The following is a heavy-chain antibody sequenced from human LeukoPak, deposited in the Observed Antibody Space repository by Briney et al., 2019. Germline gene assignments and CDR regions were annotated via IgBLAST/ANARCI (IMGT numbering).Heavy chain of an antibody. CDR2: IYYSGST. D-gene: IGHD6-19*01. CDR3: ARGGWYPESFQH. Sequence: NTSETLSLTCTVSGGSISSYYWNWIRQPPGKGLEWIGYIYYSGSTNYNPSLKSRVTISVDTSKNQFSLKLSSVTAADTAVYYCARGGWYPESFQHWGQGALSPSPQ. J-gene: IGHJ1*01. V-gene: IGHV4-59*01. CDR1: GGSISSYY.